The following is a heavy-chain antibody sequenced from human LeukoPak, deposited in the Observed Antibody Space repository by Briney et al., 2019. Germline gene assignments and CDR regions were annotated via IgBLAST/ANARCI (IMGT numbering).Heavy chain of an antibody. J-gene: IGHJ4*02. V-gene: IGHV3-23*01. Sequence: GGSLTLSCAASGFTFSSCAMSWVRQPPGKGLEWVSGISGSGTSTYYADSVKGRFTISRDTSKNTLYLQMNSLRGEDTAVYYGAKATVTTRRGIDNWGQGTLVTVPS. CDR2: ISGSGTST. CDR1: GFTFSSCA. D-gene: IGHD4-17*01. CDR3: AKATVTTRRGIDN.